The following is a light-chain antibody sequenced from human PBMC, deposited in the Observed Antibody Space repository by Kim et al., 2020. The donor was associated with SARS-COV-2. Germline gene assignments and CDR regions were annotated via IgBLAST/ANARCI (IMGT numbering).Light chain of an antibody. J-gene: IGKJ4*01. V-gene: IGKV3-11*01. Sequence: VSPGDRATLSCRASQSVSSYLAWYQQKAGQAPRLLIYDASNRAPGIPARFSGSGSGTDFTLTISSLEPEDFAVYYCQQRTNWPLTFGGGTKVDIK. CDR3: QQRTNWPLT. CDR1: QSVSSY. CDR2: DAS.